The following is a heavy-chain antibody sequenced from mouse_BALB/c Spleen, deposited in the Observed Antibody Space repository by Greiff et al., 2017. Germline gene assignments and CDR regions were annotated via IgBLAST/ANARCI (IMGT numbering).Heavy chain of an antibody. CDR2: ISYSGST. D-gene: IGHD3-3*01. V-gene: IGHV3-2*02. CDR1: GYSITSDYA. CDR3: ARRWDSPPWFAY. Sequence: EVQLQESGPGLVKPSQSLSLTCTVTGYSITSDYAWNWIRQFPGNKLEWMGYISYSGSTSYNPSLKSRISITRDTSKNQFFLQLNSVTTEDTATYYCARRWDSPPWFAYWGQGTLVTVSA. J-gene: IGHJ3*01.